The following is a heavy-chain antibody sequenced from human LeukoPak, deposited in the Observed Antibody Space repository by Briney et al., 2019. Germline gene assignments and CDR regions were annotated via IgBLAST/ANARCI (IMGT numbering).Heavy chain of an antibody. CDR3: APLTVTTPNFDY. J-gene: IGHJ4*02. Sequence: GGSLRLSCAASGFTFSSYAMHWVRQAPGKGLEWVAVISYDGSNKYYADSVKGRFTISRDNSKNTLFLQMNSLRAEDTAVYYCAPLTVTTPNFDYWGQGTLVTVSS. CDR1: GFTFSSYA. V-gene: IGHV3-30-3*01. D-gene: IGHD4-17*01. CDR2: ISYDGSNK.